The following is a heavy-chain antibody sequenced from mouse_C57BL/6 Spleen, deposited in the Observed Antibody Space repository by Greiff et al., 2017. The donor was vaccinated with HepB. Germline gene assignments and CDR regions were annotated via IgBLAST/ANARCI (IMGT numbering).Heavy chain of an antibody. CDR1: GFTFSSYA. V-gene: IGHV5-4*01. J-gene: IGHJ2*01. D-gene: IGHD4-1*01. CDR3: ARDQRLGLDY. Sequence: EVKLVESGGGLVKPGGSLKLSCAASGFTFSSYAMSWVRQTPEKRLEWVATISDGGSYTYYPDNVKGRFTISRDNAKNNLYLQMSHLKSEDTAMYYCARDQRLGLDYWGQGTTLTVSS. CDR2: ISDGGSYT.